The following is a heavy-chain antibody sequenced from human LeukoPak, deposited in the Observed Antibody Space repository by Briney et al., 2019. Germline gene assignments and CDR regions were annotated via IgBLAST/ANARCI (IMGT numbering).Heavy chain of an antibody. CDR1: GGSFSGYY. CDR2: INHSGST. D-gene: IGHD5-24*01. CDR3: ARETTAITGRLDS. J-gene: IGHJ4*02. V-gene: IGHV4-34*01. Sequence: PSETLSLTCAVYGGSFSGYYWSWIRQPPGKGLEWIGEINHSGSTNYNPSLKSRLTISIDTSKNQFSLNLTSVTAADTAVYYCARETTAITGRLDSWGQGTLVTVSS.